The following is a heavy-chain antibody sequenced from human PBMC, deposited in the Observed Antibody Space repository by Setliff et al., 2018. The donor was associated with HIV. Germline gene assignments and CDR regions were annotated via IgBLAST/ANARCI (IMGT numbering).Heavy chain of an antibody. CDR3: ARAPYYDYRGLAVYYFDY. CDR1: GGSINSTSYY. Sequence: SETLSLTCIVSGGSINSTSYYWGWIRQPPGQGLEWIGTIYYSGDTFYNTSLKTRITISVDTSKNHLSLKVSSLTAADTAVYYCARAPYYDYRGLAVYYFDYWGQGTLVTVSS. J-gene: IGHJ4*02. V-gene: IGHV4-39*07. D-gene: IGHD3-22*01. CDR2: IYYSGDT.